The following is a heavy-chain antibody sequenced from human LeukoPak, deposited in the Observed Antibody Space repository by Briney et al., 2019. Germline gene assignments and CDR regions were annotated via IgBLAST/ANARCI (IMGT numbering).Heavy chain of an antibody. J-gene: IGHJ4*02. CDR1: GYPFDNFG. Sequence: GAAVKLSCKASGYPFDNFGLTWVRQAPVQGLEWMGWISAYNGNTHYAQKFRGRLTMTTDTSTTTAYLELRSLKSDDTAVYYCARDRLGGDLTGESLYWGQGTLVTVSS. D-gene: IGHD4-17*01. V-gene: IGHV1-18*01. CDR2: ISAYNGNT. CDR3: ARDRLGGDLTGESLY.